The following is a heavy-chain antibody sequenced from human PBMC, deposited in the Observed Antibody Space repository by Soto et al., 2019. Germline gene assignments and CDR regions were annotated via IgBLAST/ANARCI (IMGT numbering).Heavy chain of an antibody. Sequence: EVQLLDSGGGLVQPGGSLRLSCAASGFTFSGSAMTWVRQAPGKGLEWVSAISASGGSTYYADSVQGRFTISRDNSKNTLYLQLSSLRAEDTAVYYCAKDYDFAYWGQGTLVTVSA. J-gene: IGHJ4*02. CDR2: ISASGGST. CDR1: GFTFSGSA. V-gene: IGHV3-23*01. D-gene: IGHD3-3*01. CDR3: AKDYDFAY.